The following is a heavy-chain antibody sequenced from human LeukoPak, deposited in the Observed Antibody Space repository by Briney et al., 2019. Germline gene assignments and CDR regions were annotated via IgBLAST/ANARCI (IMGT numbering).Heavy chain of an antibody. Sequence: GGSLRLSCAASGITVSDNYMNWVRQAPGKGLEWISLIYSGGTTSHADSVKGRFTISRDDSKNTLYLQMNNLRADDTAVYYCARDPPAVTTNTYGWGQGTLVTVSS. J-gene: IGHJ4*02. D-gene: IGHD4-11*01. V-gene: IGHV3-66*01. CDR2: IYSGGTT. CDR3: ARDPPAVTTNTYG. CDR1: GITVSDNY.